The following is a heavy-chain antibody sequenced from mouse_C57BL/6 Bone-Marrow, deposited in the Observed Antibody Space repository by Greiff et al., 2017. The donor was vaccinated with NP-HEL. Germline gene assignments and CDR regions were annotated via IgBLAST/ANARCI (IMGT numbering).Heavy chain of an antibody. CDR2: IYPRSGNT. V-gene: IGHV1-81*01. J-gene: IGHJ3*01. D-gene: IGHD2-5*01. Sequence: VQLQQSGAELARPGASVKLSCKASGYTFTSYGISWVKQRTGQGLEWIGEIYPRSGNTYYNEKFKGKATLTADKSSSTAYMELRSLTSEDSAVYFCARDHYSNGFAYWGQGTLVTVSA. CDR3: ARDHYSNGFAY. CDR1: GYTFTSYG.